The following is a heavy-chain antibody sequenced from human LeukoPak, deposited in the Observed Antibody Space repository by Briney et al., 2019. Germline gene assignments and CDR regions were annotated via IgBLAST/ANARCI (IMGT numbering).Heavy chain of an antibody. J-gene: IGHJ3*02. CDR3: ARGVSVSQDDAFDI. CDR2: INWNGGNT. D-gene: IGHD2-8*01. CDR1: GFTFDDYG. V-gene: IGHV3-20*04. Sequence: GGSLRLSCAASGFTFDDYGMSWVRQAPGKGLEWVSGINWNGGNTGYADSVKGRFTISRDNSKNTLYLQMNSLRAEDTAVYYCARGVSVSQDDAFDIWGQGTMVTVSS.